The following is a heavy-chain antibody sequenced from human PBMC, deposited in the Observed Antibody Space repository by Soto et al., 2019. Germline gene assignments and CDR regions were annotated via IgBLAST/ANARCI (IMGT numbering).Heavy chain of an antibody. V-gene: IGHV4-30-2*06. Sequence: SETLSLTCAVSGASMSSGGHSWSWIRQSPGEGLEWIGCIYATGKTYYNPSLKSRVTISVDTSKNQFSLNVTSVTAADTAVYYCARAPPGPSPRWDVWGQGTAVTVSS. CDR1: GASMSSGGHS. J-gene: IGHJ6*02. D-gene: IGHD3-10*01. CDR2: IYATGKT. CDR3: ARAPPGPSPRWDV.